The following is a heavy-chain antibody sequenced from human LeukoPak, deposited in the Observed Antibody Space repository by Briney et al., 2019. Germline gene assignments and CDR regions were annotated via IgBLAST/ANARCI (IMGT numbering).Heavy chain of an antibody. J-gene: IGHJ4*02. CDR2: ISASGRTT. D-gene: IGHD2-15*01. Sequence: GGSLRLSCAAAGFTFSSYAMSWVRQAPGKGLEWVSHISASGRTTDYADSVKGRFTISGDNSKNTVYLQMNSLRAEDTAVYYCAKLCSGGSCYWNYWGQGTLVTVSS. CDR1: GFTFSSYA. CDR3: AKLCSGGSCYWNY. V-gene: IGHV3-23*01.